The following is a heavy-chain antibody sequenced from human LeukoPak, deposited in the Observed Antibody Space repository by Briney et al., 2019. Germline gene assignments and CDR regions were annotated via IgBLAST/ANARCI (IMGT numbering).Heavy chain of an antibody. CDR1: GFTVSTNY. V-gene: IGHV3-66*01. CDR3: ARESNSGYYLSY. CDR2: IYSGGRT. Sequence: GGSRRLSCAASGFTVSTNYMSWVRQAPGKGLEWVSVIYSGGRTYYADSVKGRFTISRDNSKNTLYLQMNSLRAEDTAVYYCARESNSGYYLSYWGQGTLVTVSS. J-gene: IGHJ4*02. D-gene: IGHD3-22*01.